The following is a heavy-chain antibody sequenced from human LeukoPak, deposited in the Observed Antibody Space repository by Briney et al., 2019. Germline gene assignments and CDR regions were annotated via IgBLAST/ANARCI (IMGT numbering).Heavy chain of an antibody. J-gene: IGHJ4*02. CDR2: IKQDVSET. CDR1: GFTFSSYW. CDR3: ARDPSDNVDTAMVRTAISDY. D-gene: IGHD5-18*01. V-gene: IGHV3-7*01. Sequence: PGRCLRPSCAASGFTFSSYWMSWVSQPPRNWLEWVANIKQDVSETYYVDSVKGRFTISRDNAKNSLYLQMNSLRAEDTAVYYCARDPSDNVDTAMVRTAISDYWGQGTLVTVSS.